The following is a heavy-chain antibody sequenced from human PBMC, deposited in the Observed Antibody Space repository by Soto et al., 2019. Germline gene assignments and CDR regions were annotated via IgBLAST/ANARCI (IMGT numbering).Heavy chain of an antibody. J-gene: IGHJ5*02. CDR3: VRERGYDSAWVKRWFDP. CDR2: INHSGST. D-gene: IGHD6-19*01. CDR1: GGSFSGYY. Sequence: SETLSLTCAVYGGSFSGYYWSWIRQPPGKGLEWIGEINHSGSTNYNPSLKSRVTISVDTSKNQFSLKLSSVTAADTAVYYCVRERGYDSAWVKRWFDPWGQGSWVTVSS. V-gene: IGHV4-34*01.